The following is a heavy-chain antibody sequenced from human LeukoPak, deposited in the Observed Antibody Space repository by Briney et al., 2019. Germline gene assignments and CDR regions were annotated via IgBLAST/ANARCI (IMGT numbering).Heavy chain of an antibody. D-gene: IGHD5-18*01. CDR3: ARSRGYSYGTTFLDY. CDR1: GGSFSGYY. CDR2: INHSGST. J-gene: IGHJ4*02. V-gene: IGHV4-34*01. Sequence: SETLSLTCAVYGGSFSGYYWSWIRQPPGKGLEWIGEINHSGSTNYNPSLKSRVTISVDTSKNQFSLKLSSVTAADTAVYYCARSRGYSYGTTFLDYWGQGTLVTVSS.